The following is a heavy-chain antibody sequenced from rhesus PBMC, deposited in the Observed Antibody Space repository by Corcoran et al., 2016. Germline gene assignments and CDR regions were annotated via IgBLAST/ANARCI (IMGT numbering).Heavy chain of an antibody. D-gene: IGHD2-39*01. CDR2: IRSGGST. CDR1: GGSISSNY. J-gene: IGHJ6*01. V-gene: IGHV4-160*01. CDR3: ARRPLRGVNHYGLDS. Sequence: QVQLQQWGEGLVKPSETLSLTCAVYGGSISSNYWSWIRQPPGTGVEWIGRIRSGGSTNDHPCLKSRVTISIETSKNQSSLKRSAVTAADTAVYYCARRPLRGVNHYGLDSWGQGVVVTVSA.